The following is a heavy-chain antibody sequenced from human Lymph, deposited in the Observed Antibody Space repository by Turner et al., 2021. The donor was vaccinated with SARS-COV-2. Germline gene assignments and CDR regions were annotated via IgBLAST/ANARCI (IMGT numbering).Heavy chain of an antibody. CDR2: IFYRSST. CDR1: GGSISSYY. Sequence: QVQLQQSGPGLVKPSETLSLTCTVSGGSISSYYWSWIRQPPGKGLEWIGYIFYRSSTIYTPSIKRRVTISVDTTKKQFSLKMSAVAAADAAEYCCARVIPAGWYYFDYWGQGTLVTVSS. V-gene: IGHV4-59*01. D-gene: IGHD2-2*01. J-gene: IGHJ4*02. CDR3: ARVIPAGWYYFDY.